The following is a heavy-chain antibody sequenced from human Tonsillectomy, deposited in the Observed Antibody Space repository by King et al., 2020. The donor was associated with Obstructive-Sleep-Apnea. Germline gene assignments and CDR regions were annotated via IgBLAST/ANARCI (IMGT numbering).Heavy chain of an antibody. Sequence: VQLVQSGNEVKKPGASVKVSCKASGDTFANYGFSWVRQAPGQGLEWVGWISPYKGNTNYAQNLQDRVTLTTDTSTSTAFMELRSLRSDDTAIYYCATYSGGRGYYFKSWGQGTLVTVSA. J-gene: IGHJ4*02. D-gene: IGHD5-12*01. CDR2: ISPYKGNT. CDR3: ATYSGGRGYYFKS. CDR1: GDTFANYG. V-gene: IGHV1-18*04.